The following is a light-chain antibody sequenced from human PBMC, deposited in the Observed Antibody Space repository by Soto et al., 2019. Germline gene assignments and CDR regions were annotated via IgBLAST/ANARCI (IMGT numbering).Light chain of an antibody. CDR3: SSYTTSGTPV. CDR2: EVS. V-gene: IGLV2-14*01. Sequence: QSALTQPASVSGSPGQTITISCTGTSSDVGGYNYLSWYQQHPGKAPKVMIYEVSNRFSGSKSGNTASLTISGLQAEDEADYLCSSYTTSGTPVFGGGTKLTVL. CDR1: SSDVGGYNY. J-gene: IGLJ3*02.